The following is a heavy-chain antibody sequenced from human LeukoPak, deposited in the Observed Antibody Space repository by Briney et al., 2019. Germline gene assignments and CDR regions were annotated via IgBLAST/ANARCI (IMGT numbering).Heavy chain of an antibody. Sequence: GGSLRLSCTASGFTFGDYAMSWVRQAPGKGLVWVSRINSDGSITSYADSVKGRFTISRDNAKNTLYLQMNSLRAEDTAVYYCARGPMVRTNLFDYWGQGTLVTVSS. CDR3: ARGPMVRTNLFDY. D-gene: IGHD3-10*01. J-gene: IGHJ4*02. CDR1: GFTFGDYA. V-gene: IGHV3-74*01. CDR2: INSDGSIT.